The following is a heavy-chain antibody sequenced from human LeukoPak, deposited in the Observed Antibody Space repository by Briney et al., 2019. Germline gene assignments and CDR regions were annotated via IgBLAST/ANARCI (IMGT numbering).Heavy chain of an antibody. CDR1: GGSISSSSYY. CDR2: IYYSGST. Sequence: SETLSLTCTVSGGSISSSSYYWGWIRQPPGKGLEWIGSIYYSGSTYYNPSLKSRVTISVDTSKNQLSLKLSSVTAADTAVYYCARSIVVVPAQLLYYYYYMDVWGKGTTVTVSS. D-gene: IGHD2-2*01. J-gene: IGHJ6*03. V-gene: IGHV4-39*01. CDR3: ARSIVVVPAQLLYYYYYMDV.